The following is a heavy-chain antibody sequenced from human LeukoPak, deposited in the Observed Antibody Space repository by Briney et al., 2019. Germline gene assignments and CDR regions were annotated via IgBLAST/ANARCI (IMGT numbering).Heavy chain of an antibody. CDR1: GGSFSGYY. CDR2: ISYNGTT. D-gene: IGHD1-14*01. Sequence: SETLSLTCAVYGGSFSGYYWNWIRQPPGKGLEWIGFISYNGTTKYNPSLKSRVSISMDTPKNQFSLRLSFVTAADTAVYYCAREPPPYNGPESDYFDHWGQGTLVTVSS. J-gene: IGHJ4*02. V-gene: IGHV4-59*01. CDR3: AREPPPYNGPESDYFDH.